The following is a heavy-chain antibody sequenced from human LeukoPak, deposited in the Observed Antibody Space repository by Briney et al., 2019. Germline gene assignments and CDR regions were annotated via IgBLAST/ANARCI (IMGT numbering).Heavy chain of an antibody. CDR1: GFTFSSYA. Sequence: GGSLRLSRAASGFTFSSYAMSWVRQAPGKGLEWVSAISGSGGSTYYADSVKGRFTISRDNSKNTLYLQMNSLRPEDTAVYYCAKDGHCTSTSCYYMDVWGKGTTVTVSS. V-gene: IGHV3-23*01. J-gene: IGHJ6*03. CDR3: AKDGHCTSTSCYYMDV. D-gene: IGHD2-2*01. CDR2: ISGSGGST.